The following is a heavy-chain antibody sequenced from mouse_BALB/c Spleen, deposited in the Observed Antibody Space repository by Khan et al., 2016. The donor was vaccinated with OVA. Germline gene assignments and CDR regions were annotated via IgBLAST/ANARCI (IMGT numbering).Heavy chain of an antibody. D-gene: IGHD1-2*01. CDR1: GYSITSNYA. Sequence: EVQLLESGPGLVKPSQSLTLTCTATGYSITSNYAWNWLRQFPGNKLEWMGYISYSGSTSYNPSLKSRFSITRDTSKNQFFLQLNSVTTEDTATYYCARKNYYGCAVDYWGQGTSVTVSS. J-gene: IGHJ4*01. V-gene: IGHV3-2*02. CDR2: ISYSGST. CDR3: ARKNYYGCAVDY.